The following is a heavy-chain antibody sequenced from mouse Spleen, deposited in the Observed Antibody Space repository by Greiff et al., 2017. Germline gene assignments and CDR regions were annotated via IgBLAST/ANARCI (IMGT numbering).Heavy chain of an antibody. J-gene: IGHJ4*01. V-gene: IGHV5-9-1*01. CDR2: ISSGGSYT. Sequence: DVMLVESGGGLVKPGGSLKLSCAASGFTFSSYAMSWVRQTPEKRLEWVATISSGGSYTYYPDSVKGRFTISRDNAKNTLYLQMSSLRSEDTAMYYCARQKYGNYVSAMDYWGQGTSVTVSS. D-gene: IGHD2-10*02. CDR3: ARQKYGNYVSAMDY. CDR1: GFTFSSYA.